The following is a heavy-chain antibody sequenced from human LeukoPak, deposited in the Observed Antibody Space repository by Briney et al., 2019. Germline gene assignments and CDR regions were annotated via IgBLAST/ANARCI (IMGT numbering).Heavy chain of an antibody. CDR2: ISWNSGSI. CDR3: AKSGGYSSSSFDY. CDR1: GFTFDDYA. Sequence: PGGSLRLSCAASGFTFDDYAMHWVRQAPGKGLEWVSGISWNSGSIGYADSVKGRFTISRDNAKNSLYLQMNSLRAEDTALYYCAKSGGYSSSSFDYWGQGTLVTVSS. D-gene: IGHD6-13*01. J-gene: IGHJ4*02. V-gene: IGHV3-9*01.